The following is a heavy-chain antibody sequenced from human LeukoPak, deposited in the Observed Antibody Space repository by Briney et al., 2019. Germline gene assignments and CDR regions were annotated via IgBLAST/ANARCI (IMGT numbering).Heavy chain of an antibody. D-gene: IGHD3-22*01. CDR1: GYTFTSYG. V-gene: IGHV1-18*01. CDR2: ISAYNGNT. Sequence: ASVKVSCKASGYTFTSYGISWVRQAPGQGLEWMGWISAYNGNTNYAQKLQGRVTMTTDTSTSTAYMELRSLRSDDTAVYYCARDGSSGYYYGRIGYFDYWGQGTLVTVSS. CDR3: ARDGSSGYYYGRIGYFDY. J-gene: IGHJ4*02.